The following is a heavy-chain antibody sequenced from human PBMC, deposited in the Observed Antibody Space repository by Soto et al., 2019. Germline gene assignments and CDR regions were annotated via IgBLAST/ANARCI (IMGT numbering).Heavy chain of an antibody. CDR2: LYWDDDK. CDR1: GFSLSTRGVG. Sequence: QITLKESGPTLVKPTQTLTLTCTFSGFSLSTRGVGVGWIRQPPGKALEWLALLYWDDDKGYSPSLKSRLTLTKHTSNNQVVLTVTNMDPVDTATYYCAHRPRGYSYYFDYWGQGTLVTVSS. D-gene: IGHD5-18*01. J-gene: IGHJ4*02. CDR3: AHRPRGYSYYFDY. V-gene: IGHV2-5*02.